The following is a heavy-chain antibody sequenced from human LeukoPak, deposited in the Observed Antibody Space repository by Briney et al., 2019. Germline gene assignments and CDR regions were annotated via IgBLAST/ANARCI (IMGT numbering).Heavy chain of an antibody. CDR2: INGGGDAT. V-gene: IGHV3-23*01. J-gene: IGHJ3*01. Sequence: PGVSLRLSCAPSVFTFNNNAMSWVREAPGKGLEWVSAINGGGDATEYADSVKGRFTISRDNSKNTLYLQMNSLRPDDTAVYYCERCTASCYANAFDVWGHGTLLTVSS. CDR1: VFTFNNNA. CDR3: ERCTASCYANAFDV. D-gene: IGHD2-2*01.